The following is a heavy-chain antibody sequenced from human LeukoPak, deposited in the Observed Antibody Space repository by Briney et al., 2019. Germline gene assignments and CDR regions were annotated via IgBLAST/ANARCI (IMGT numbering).Heavy chain of an antibody. D-gene: IGHD3-22*01. CDR3: ARQYYYNTSDAFDI. CDR1: GFTFSTYA. CDR2: VGGSGDTT. Sequence: GGSLRLSCAASGFTFSTYAMSWVRQTPDWGLEWVSTVGGSGDTTYYADSVKGRFTISRDNSKNMLFLQMNSLRAEDTAIYFCARQYYYNTSDAFDIWGQGTLVTVSS. V-gene: IGHV3-23*01. J-gene: IGHJ3*02.